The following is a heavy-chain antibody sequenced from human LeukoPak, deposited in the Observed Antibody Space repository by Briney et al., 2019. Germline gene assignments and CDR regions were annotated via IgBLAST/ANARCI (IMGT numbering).Heavy chain of an antibody. CDR3: ARIVEFDFWSWVKAPNERDY. J-gene: IGHJ4*02. V-gene: IGHV1-2*02. D-gene: IGHD3-3*01. CDR1: GYTFTSYG. CDR2: INPNSGGT. Sequence: GASVKVSCKASGYTFTSYGISWVRQAPGQGLEWMGWINPNSGGTNYAQKFQGRVTMTRDTSISTAYMELSRLRSDDTAVYYCARIVEFDFWSWVKAPNERDYWGQGTLVTVSS.